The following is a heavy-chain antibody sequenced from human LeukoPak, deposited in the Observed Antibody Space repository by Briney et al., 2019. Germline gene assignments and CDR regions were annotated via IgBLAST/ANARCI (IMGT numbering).Heavy chain of an antibody. J-gene: IGHJ3*02. CDR3: ARGSYYDSSGYYKPYAFDI. Sequence: SETLSLTCAVYGGSFSGYYWSWIRQPPGKGLEWIGEINHSGSTNYNPSLKSRVTISVDTSKNQFSLKLSSVTAADTAVYNCARGSYYDSSGYYKPYAFDIWGQGTMVTVSS. CDR2: INHSGST. CDR1: GGSFSGYY. D-gene: IGHD3-22*01. V-gene: IGHV4-34*01.